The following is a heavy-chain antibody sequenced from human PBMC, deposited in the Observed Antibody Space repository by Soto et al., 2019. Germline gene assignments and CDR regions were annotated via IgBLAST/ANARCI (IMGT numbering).Heavy chain of an antibody. Sequence: QVQLVQSGAEVKKPGSSVKVSCKASGGTFSSYTISWVRQAPGQGLEWMGRIIPILGIANYAQKFQGRVTITADKSTSTAYMELSSLRSEDTAVYYCASHLYRIPYAFDIWGQGTMVTVSS. CDR2: IIPILGIA. CDR1: GGTFSSYT. V-gene: IGHV1-69*02. J-gene: IGHJ3*02. D-gene: IGHD3-16*02. CDR3: ASHLYRIPYAFDI.